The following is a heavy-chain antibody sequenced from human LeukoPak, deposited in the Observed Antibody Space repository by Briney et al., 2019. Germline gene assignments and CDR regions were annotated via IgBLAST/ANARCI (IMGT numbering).Heavy chain of an antibody. CDR1: GFTFSDSY. CDR2: ISSIGSAV. CDR3: ARSSTWEYSTNYFDY. J-gene: IGHJ4*02. Sequence: PGGSLRLSCAASGFTFSDSYMNWIRQAPGKGLKWISYISSIGSAVYYADSVKGRFSISRDNAKNSLYLQMNSLRAEDTAVYYCARSSTWEYSTNYFDYWGQGTLVTVSS. V-gene: IGHV3-11*01. D-gene: IGHD6-13*01.